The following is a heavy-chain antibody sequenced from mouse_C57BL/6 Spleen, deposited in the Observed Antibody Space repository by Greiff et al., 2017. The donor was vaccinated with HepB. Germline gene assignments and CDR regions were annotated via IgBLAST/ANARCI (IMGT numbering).Heavy chain of an antibody. CDR2: IHPNSGST. V-gene: IGHV1-64*01. J-gene: IGHJ4*01. CDR3: AREGLSGSSHYYAMDY. CDR1: GYTFTSYW. D-gene: IGHD1-1*01. Sequence: VQLQQPGAELVKPGASVKLSCKASGYTFTSYWMHWVKQRPGQGLEWIGMIHPNSGSTNYNEKFKSKATLTVDKSSSTAYMQLSSLTSEDSAVYYCAREGLSGSSHYYAMDYWGQGTSVTVSS.